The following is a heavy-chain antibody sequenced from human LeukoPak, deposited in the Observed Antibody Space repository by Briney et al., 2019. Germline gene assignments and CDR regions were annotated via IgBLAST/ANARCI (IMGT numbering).Heavy chain of an antibody. D-gene: IGHD6-13*01. V-gene: IGHV1-18*01. CDR3: ARARFSSRNRDGYFDS. CDR2: ISAYNGNT. CDR1: GYTFTSYG. J-gene: IGHJ4*02. Sequence: GASAKVSCKASGYTFTSYGISWVRQAPGQGLEWMGWISAYNGNTNYAQKLQGRVTMTTDTSTSTAYMELRSLRSDDTAVYYCARARFSSRNRDGYFDSWGEGTLVTVSS.